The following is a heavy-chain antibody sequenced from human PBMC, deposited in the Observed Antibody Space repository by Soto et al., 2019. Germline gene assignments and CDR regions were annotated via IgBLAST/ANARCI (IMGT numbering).Heavy chain of an antibody. J-gene: IGHJ2*01. CDR2: ISKTGGST. CDR3: AKDNGPPGTRDWYFDL. Sequence: EVQLLESGGGFVWPGGSLRLSCAASGFTFRNYAMSWVRQAPGKGLEWVSGISKTGGSTYFADSVKGRFTISRDNSRNTLSLQMNSLRAEVTAVYYCAKDNGPPGTRDWYFDLWGRGTLVTVSS. V-gene: IGHV3-23*01. CDR1: GFTFRNYA. D-gene: IGHD2-8*01.